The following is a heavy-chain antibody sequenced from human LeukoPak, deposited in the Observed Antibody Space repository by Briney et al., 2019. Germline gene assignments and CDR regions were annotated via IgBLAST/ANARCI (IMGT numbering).Heavy chain of an antibody. CDR1: GSIFTSYW. CDR3: ARHRSSARARAFDI. Sequence: GASLQISCKGSGSIFTSYWIGWVRQMPGKGLEWMGIIYPGGSDTRYSPSFQGQVTISADKSISTAYLQWSSLKASDTAMYYRARHRSSARARAFDIWGQGTMVTVSS. V-gene: IGHV5-51*01. CDR2: IYPGGSDT. D-gene: IGHD6-6*01. J-gene: IGHJ3*02.